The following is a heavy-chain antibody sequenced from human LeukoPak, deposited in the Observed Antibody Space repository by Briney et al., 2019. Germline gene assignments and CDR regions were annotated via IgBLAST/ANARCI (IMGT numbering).Heavy chain of an antibody. J-gene: IGHJ3*02. CDR2: INHSGST. D-gene: IGHD1-1*01. CDR1: GGSFSGYY. Sequence: AETLSLTCAVYGGSFSGYYWSWIRQPPGKGLEWIGEINHSGSTNYNPSLKSRVTISVDTSKNQFSLKLSSVTAADTAVYYCATTGTHDAFDIWGQGTMVTVSS. CDR3: ATTGTHDAFDI. V-gene: IGHV4-34*01.